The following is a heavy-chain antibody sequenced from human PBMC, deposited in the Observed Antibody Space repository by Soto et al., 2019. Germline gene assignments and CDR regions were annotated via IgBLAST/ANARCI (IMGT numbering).Heavy chain of an antibody. J-gene: IGHJ6*03. CDR1: GFAFNDYA. Sequence: DVQLVESGGGLVQPGRSLRLSCAASGFAFNDYAMHWVRQAPGKGLEGVAGISWHSANIAYADSVKGRFTISRDNAKNSLYLQMNSLRSEDTAFYYCAKDAVGSHYFYYMDVWGKGTAVTVSS. CDR3: AKDAVGSHYFYYMDV. V-gene: IGHV3-9*01. D-gene: IGHD3-10*01. CDR2: ISWHSANI.